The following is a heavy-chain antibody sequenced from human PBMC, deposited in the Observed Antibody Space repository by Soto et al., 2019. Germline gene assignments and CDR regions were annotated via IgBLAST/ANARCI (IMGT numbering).Heavy chain of an antibody. V-gene: IGHV3-23*01. J-gene: IGHJ4*02. CDR1: GFTFSNYA. Sequence: GGSLRLSCAASGFTFSNYAMNWVRQAPGKGLDWVSAISGSGGSTYYADSVKGRFTISRDKSKNTLYLQMSSLRAEDTAVYYCAKGPLGRGYYLDYRGQGTLVTGSS. D-gene: IGHD3-16*01. CDR2: ISGSGGST. CDR3: AKGPLGRGYYLDY.